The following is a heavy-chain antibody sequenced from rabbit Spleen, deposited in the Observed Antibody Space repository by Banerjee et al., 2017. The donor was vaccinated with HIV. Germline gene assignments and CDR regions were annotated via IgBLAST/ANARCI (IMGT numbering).Heavy chain of an antibody. CDR3: ARNYVNAFDP. Sequence: QEQLEESGGDLVKPEGSLTLTCTASGFSFSSSYWICWVRQTPGKGLEWIACIYTGSSGSTSYATWAKGRFPISKTSSTTVTLQMTSLTAADTATYFCARNYVNAFDPWGQGTLVTVS. J-gene: IGHJ2*01. V-gene: IGHV1S45*01. CDR1: GFSFSSSYW. CDR2: IYTGSSGST. D-gene: IGHD1-1*01.